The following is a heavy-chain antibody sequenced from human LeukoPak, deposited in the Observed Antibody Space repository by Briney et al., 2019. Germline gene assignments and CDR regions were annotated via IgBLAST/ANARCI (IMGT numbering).Heavy chain of an antibody. D-gene: IGHD3-10*01. CDR1: GFTFSSYW. CDR2: IKQDGSEK. CDR3: ARDRFGLMVRGVIPLY. Sequence: PGGSLRLSCAASGFTFSSYWMSWVHQAPGKGLEWVANIKQDGSEKYYVDSVKGRFTISRDNAKNSLYLQMNSLRAEDTAVYYCARDRFGLMVRGVIPLYWGQGTLVTVSS. J-gene: IGHJ4*02. V-gene: IGHV3-7*04.